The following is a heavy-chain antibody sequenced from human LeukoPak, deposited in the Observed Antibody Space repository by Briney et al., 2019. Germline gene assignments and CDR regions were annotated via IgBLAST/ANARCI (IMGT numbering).Heavy chain of an antibody. J-gene: IGHJ4*02. V-gene: IGHV3-48*02. CDR2: ISTSSTTI. CDR1: GFTFSDYA. D-gene: IGHD5-12*01. Sequence: PGGSLRLSCAASGFTFSDYAMNWVRQAPGKGLEWLSYISTSSTTIYYADSVKGRFTISRDNARNSLYLQMNSLRDEDTAVYYCASDYEVYWGQGTLVTVSS. CDR3: ASDYEVY.